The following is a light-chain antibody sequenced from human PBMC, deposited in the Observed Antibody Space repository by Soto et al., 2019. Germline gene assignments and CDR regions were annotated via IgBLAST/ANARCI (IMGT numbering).Light chain of an antibody. CDR1: QSLNNY. Sequence: EINMSQSPYTVSASIGDRVTITCRASQSLNNYLAWYQQKPGKAPKLLIYDASTLERGVPSRFSGTGSGTEFTLTISSLQPDDFATYYCQQYYRSSITFGQGTRLEIK. J-gene: IGKJ5*01. CDR2: DAS. CDR3: QQYYRSSIT. V-gene: IGKV1-5*01.